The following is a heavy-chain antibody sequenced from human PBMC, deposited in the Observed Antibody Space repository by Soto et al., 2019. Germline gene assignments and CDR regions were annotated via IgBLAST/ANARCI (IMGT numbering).Heavy chain of an antibody. J-gene: IGHJ4*02. CDR3: ARVSNYRFWYFDY. D-gene: IGHD4-4*01. CDR1: SGSISSSNW. CDR2: IYHSGST. V-gene: IGHV4-4*02. Sequence: SETLSLTCAVSSGSISSSNWWRWVRQPPGRGREWSGEIYHSGSTNYNPSLKSRVTISVDKSKNQFSLKLSSVTAADTAVYYCARVSNYRFWYFDYWGQGTLVTVSS.